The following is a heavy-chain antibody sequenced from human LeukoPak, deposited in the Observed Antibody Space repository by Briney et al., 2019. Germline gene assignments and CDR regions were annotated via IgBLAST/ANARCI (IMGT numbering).Heavy chain of an antibody. V-gene: IGHV3-23*01. Sequence: GGSLRLSCAASGFTFSSYAMSWVRQAPGKGLEWVSTISGSGGSTYYADSVKGRFTISRDNSKNTLYLQMNSLRAEDTAVYYCAKDSYYDSSGYYRYWGQGTLVTVSS. CDR1: GFTFSSYA. D-gene: IGHD3-22*01. CDR3: AKDSYYDSSGYYRY. J-gene: IGHJ4*02. CDR2: ISGSGGST.